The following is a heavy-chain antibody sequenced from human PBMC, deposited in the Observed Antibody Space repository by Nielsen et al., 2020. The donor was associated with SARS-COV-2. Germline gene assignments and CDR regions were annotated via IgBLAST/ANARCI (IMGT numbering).Heavy chain of an antibody. J-gene: IGHJ6*03. CDR2: MNQDGSEK. Sequence: WIRQPPGQGLQWVANMNQDGSEKYYVDSVKGRFSVSRDNAQNSLYLEMNSLRAEDTAVYYCARDLIRGVHYMDVWGKGTTVTVSS. CDR3: ARDLIRGVHYMDV. D-gene: IGHD3-10*01. V-gene: IGHV3-7*03.